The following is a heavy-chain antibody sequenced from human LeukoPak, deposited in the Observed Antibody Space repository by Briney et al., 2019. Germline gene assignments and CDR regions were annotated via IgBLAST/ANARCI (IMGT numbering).Heavy chain of an antibody. CDR3: ARGQEQFSSPWQWGPRRKNFYYYGMDV. CDR2: ISSDGNT. CDR1: GFTVSSNY. V-gene: IGHV3-66*01. D-gene: IGHD6-19*01. Sequence: PGGSLRLSCAASGFTVSSNYMSWVRLGPGKGLEWVSVISSDGNTYYADSVKGRFTISRDNSRNTLSLQMHGLRADDTAVYYCARGQEQFSSPWQWGPRRKNFYYYGMDVWGQGTTVTVSS. J-gene: IGHJ6*02.